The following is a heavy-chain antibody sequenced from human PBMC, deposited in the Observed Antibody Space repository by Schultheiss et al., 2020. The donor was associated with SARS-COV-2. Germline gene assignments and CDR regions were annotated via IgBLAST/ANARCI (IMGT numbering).Heavy chain of an antibody. V-gene: IGHV3-23*01. CDR1: GFTFDDYA. J-gene: IGHJ4*02. CDR3: AKDLGIGYSYAVCFDY. Sequence: GESLKISCAASGFTFDDYAMHWVRQAPGKGLEWVSAISGSGGSTYYADSVKGRFTISRDNSKNTLYLQMNSLRAEDTAVYYCAKDLGIGYSYAVCFDYWGQGTLVTVSS. CDR2: ISGSGGST. D-gene: IGHD5-18*01.